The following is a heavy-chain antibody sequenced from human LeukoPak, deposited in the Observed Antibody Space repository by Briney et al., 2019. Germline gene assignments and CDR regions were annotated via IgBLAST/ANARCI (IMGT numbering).Heavy chain of an antibody. CDR1: GGTFSSYA. V-gene: IGHV1-69*05. CDR3: ASPRYSSSSVYFDY. CDR2: IIPIFGTA. D-gene: IGHD6-6*01. J-gene: IGHJ4*02. Sequence: SVKVSCKASGGTFSSYAIGWVRQAPGQGLEWMGGIIPIFGTANYAQKFQGRVTITTDESTSTAYMELSSLRSEDTAVYYCASPRYSSSSVYFDYWGQGTLVTVSS.